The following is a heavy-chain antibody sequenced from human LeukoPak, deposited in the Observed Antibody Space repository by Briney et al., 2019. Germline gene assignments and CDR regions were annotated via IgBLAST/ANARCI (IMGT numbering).Heavy chain of an antibody. CDR1: GFSFSDYW. J-gene: IGHJ4*02. Sequence: GGSLRLSCAASGFSFSDYWMSWVRQAPGKGLEWVANIKQDGSEKYYVDSVKGRFTISRDNAKNSLYLQMNSLRAEDTAVYYCECYYDSSGYWGQGTLVTVSS. CDR2: IKQDGSEK. D-gene: IGHD3-22*01. V-gene: IGHV3-7*01. CDR3: ECYYDSSGY.